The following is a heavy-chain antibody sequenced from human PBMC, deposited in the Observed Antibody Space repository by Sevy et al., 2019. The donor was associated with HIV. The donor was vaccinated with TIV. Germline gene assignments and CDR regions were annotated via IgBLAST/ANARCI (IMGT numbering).Heavy chain of an antibody. CDR2: FDPEDGET. CDR1: GSTLSRLS. V-gene: IGHV1-24*01. D-gene: IGHD3-22*01. J-gene: IGHJ4*02. Sequence: ASVKVSCKVSGSTLSRLSMRWVRQVPGKGLEWMASFDPEDGETFYARKFQGRVTMTEDTSTDTAYMELSSLRSEDTAVYFCATTKDYYESYGSPFDYWGQGTLVTVSS. CDR3: ATTKDYYESYGSPFDY.